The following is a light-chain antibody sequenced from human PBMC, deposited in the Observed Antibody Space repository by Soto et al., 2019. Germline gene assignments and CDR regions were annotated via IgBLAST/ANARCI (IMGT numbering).Light chain of an antibody. CDR2: GAS. CDR3: QQYNKWPPYT. J-gene: IGKJ2*01. CDR1: QSVSSN. V-gene: IGKV3-15*01. Sequence: EIVMTQSPATLSVSPGERATLSCRASQSVSSNLAWYQQKPGQAPRLLIYGASTRATDIPARFSGSGSGTEFTFTISSLQSEDFAVYYCQQYNKWPPYTFGQGTKLEIK.